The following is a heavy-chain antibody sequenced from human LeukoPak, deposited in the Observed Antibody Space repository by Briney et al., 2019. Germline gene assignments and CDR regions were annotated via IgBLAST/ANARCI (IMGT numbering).Heavy chain of an antibody. CDR2: ISGSGGST. CDR3: AGGASAGGGDPLDY. V-gene: IGHV3-23*01. CDR1: GFTFSSYA. Sequence: PGGSLRLSCAASGFTFSSYAMSWVRQAPGKGLEWVSAISGSGGSTYYADSVKGRFTISRDNSKNTLYLQMISLRAEDTAVYYCAGGASAGGGDPLDYWGQGTLVTVSS. J-gene: IGHJ4*02. D-gene: IGHD2-21*02.